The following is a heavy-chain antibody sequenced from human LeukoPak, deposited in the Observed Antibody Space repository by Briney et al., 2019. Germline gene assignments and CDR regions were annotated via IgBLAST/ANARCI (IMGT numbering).Heavy chain of an antibody. Sequence: SETLSLTCTVSGGSISGYYWSWIRQPPGKELEWIGYIYYNGSPSYNPSLKSRITMSVDTSKNQFSLQVAFVTAADTAVYYCARNNGAPRSPFDYWGQGTLVTVSS. CDR2: IYYNGSP. D-gene: IGHD4-17*01. V-gene: IGHV4-59*01. J-gene: IGHJ4*02. CDR3: ARNNGAPRSPFDY. CDR1: GGSISGYY.